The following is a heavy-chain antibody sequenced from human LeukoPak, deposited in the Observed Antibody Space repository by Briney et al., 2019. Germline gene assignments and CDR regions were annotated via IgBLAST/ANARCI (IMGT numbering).Heavy chain of an antibody. J-gene: IGHJ4*02. Sequence: PGGSLRLSCAASVFTFSTYAMSCVGRSRGKGLEWVSFILGSGDPRYYGNCVRARFPLSRDSSKIPLSLQINSLRAEDTAVYYCAKARGDYGQPFDYWGQGTLVTVSS. V-gene: IGHV3-23*01. D-gene: IGHD4/OR15-4a*01. CDR2: ILGSGDPR. CDR1: VFTFSTYA. CDR3: AKARGDYGQPFDY.